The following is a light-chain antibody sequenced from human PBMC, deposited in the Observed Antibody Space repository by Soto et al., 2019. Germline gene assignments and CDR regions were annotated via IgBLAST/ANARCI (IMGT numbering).Light chain of an antibody. J-gene: IGKJ4*01. V-gene: IGKV3-11*01. CDR1: QSVGDY. CDR3: QQREDWPRA. Sequence: EIVLTQSPATLSLSPGERATLSCRASQSVGDYLGWYQQKPGQAPRLLIYDASQRATGVPARFSASGSGTDFTLTISSLEPEDFAIYYCQQREDWPRAFGGATKVEFK. CDR2: DAS.